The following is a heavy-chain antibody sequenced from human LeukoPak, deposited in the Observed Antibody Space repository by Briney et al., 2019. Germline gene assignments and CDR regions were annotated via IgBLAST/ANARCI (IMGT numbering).Heavy chain of an antibody. CDR1: GGSISSYY. CDR3: ARVNCSGGSCYSGGYGMDV. J-gene: IGHJ6*02. Sequence: SETLSLTCTVSGGSISSYYWSWIRQPPGKGLEWIGYIYYSGSTNYNPSLKSRVTISVDTSKNQFSLKLSSVTAADTAVYYCARVNCSGGSCYSGGYGMDVWGQGTTVTVSS. D-gene: IGHD2-15*01. V-gene: IGHV4-59*01. CDR2: IYYSGST.